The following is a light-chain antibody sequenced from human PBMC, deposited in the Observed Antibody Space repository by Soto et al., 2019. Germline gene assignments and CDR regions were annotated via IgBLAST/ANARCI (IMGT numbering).Light chain of an antibody. Sequence: QSALTQPASVSGSPGQSITISCGGTSSDIGGYNYVSWYQHHPGKAPKVMIYEVSNRPSGVSNRFSGSKSGNTASLTISGLQAEDEADYYCSSFTISSPLFVFGSGTKLTVL. V-gene: IGLV2-14*01. CDR1: SSDIGGYNY. CDR2: EVS. J-gene: IGLJ1*01. CDR3: SSFTISSPLFV.